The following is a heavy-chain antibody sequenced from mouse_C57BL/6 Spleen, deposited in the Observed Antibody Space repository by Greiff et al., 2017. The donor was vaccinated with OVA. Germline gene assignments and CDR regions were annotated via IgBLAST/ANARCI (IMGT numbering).Heavy chain of an antibody. V-gene: IGHV1-69*01. CDR3: ARGDYGRSFAD. CDR1: GYTFTSYW. D-gene: IGHD2-4*01. Sequence: QVQLQQPGAELVMPGASVKLSCKASGYTFTSYWMHWVKQRPGQGLEWIGEIDPSDSYTNYNQKFKGKSTLTVDKSSSTAYMQLSSLTSEDSAVDSCARGDYGRSFADWGQGTLVTVSA. J-gene: IGHJ3*01. CDR2: IDPSDSYT.